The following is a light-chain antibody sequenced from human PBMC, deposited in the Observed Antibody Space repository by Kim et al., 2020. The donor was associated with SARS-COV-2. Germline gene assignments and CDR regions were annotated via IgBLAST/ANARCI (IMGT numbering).Light chain of an antibody. CDR3: NSRDSSGNHLYWV. V-gene: IGLV3-19*01. Sequence: SSELTQDPAVSVALGQTVRITCQGDSLRSYYASWYQQKPGQAPVLVIYGKNNRPSGIPDRFSGSSSGNTASLTITGAQAEDEADYYCNSRDSSGNHLYWVFGGVTKLTVL. CDR2: GKN. CDR1: SLRSYY. J-gene: IGLJ3*02.